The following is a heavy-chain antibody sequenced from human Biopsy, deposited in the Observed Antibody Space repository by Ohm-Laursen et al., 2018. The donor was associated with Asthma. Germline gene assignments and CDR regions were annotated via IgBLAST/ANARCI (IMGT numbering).Heavy chain of an antibody. D-gene: IGHD3-9*01. CDR2: VNTGNGDT. Sequence: ATVKISCKASGYNFISFAIHWVRQAPGQRLEWMGWVNTGNGDTKYSQKFQGRVTITRDTSASTAYMELRSLRSEDTATYYCARTYYDFLTGQVKDVFGVWGQGTMVPVSS. CDR3: ARTYYDFLTGQVKDVFGV. V-gene: IGHV1-3*04. J-gene: IGHJ3*01. CDR1: GYNFISFA.